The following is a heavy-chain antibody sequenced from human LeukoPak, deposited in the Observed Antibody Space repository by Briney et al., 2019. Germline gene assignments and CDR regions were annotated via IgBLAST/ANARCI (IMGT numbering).Heavy chain of an antibody. Sequence: ASVKVSCKASGYTFTGYYMHWVRQAPGQGLEWMGWINPNSGGTNYAQKFQGRVTMTRDTSISTAYMELSRLRSDDTAVYYCARPIYYDSSGYYYGGGDFDYWGQGTLVTVSS. J-gene: IGHJ4*02. CDR3: ARPIYYDSSGYYYGGGDFDY. V-gene: IGHV1-2*02. D-gene: IGHD3-22*01. CDR2: INPNSGGT. CDR1: GYTFTGYY.